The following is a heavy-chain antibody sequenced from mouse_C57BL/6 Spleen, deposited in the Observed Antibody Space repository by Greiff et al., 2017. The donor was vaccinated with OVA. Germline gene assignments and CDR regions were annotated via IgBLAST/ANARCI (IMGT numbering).Heavy chain of an antibody. CDR1: GYTFTSYW. CDR2: IDPSDSYT. Sequence: QVQLQQSGAELVMPGASVKLSCKASGYTFTSYWMHWVKQRPGQGLEWIGEIDPSDSYTNYNQKFKGKSTLTVDKSSSTAYMQLSSLTSEDSAVYYCARFLNWDYFDYWGQGTTLTVSS. J-gene: IGHJ2*01. V-gene: IGHV1-69*01. CDR3: ARFLNWDYFDY. D-gene: IGHD4-1*01.